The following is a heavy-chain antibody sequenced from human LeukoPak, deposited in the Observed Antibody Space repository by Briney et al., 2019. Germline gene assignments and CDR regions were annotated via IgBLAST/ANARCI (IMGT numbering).Heavy chain of an antibody. V-gene: IGHV4-59*01. CDR1: GGSISNYY. Sequence: SETLSLTCTVSGGSISNYYWSWIRQPPGKGLEWVGYIYYIGNTNYNPSLKSRVTISVDTSKNQVSLNLSSVTAADTAVYYCARWHPRSTAYQGTYCYSMDVWGQGTTVTVSS. D-gene: IGHD2/OR15-2a*01. CDR2: IYYIGNT. J-gene: IGHJ6*02. CDR3: ARWHPRSTAYQGTYCYSMDV.